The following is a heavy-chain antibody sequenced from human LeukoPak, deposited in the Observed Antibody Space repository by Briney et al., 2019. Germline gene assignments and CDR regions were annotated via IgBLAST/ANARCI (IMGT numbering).Heavy chain of an antibody. CDR1: EFTFSNYW. V-gene: IGHV3-74*01. CDR3: AKDAPYVDMATMVKAYFFDY. Sequence: GGSLRLSCAASEFTFSNYWIHWVRQAPGKGLVWVSRINSDGSGTNYADSVKGRFTISRDNSRNTLYLQMNSLRAEDTAIYYCAKDAPYVDMATMVKAYFFDYWGQGTLVTVSS. D-gene: IGHD5-24*01. J-gene: IGHJ4*02. CDR2: INSDGSGT.